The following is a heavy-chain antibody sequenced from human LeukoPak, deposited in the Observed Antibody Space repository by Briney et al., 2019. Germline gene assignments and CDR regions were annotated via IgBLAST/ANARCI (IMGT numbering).Heavy chain of an antibody. J-gene: IGHJ6*02. CDR3: ARVNSGYDFHYYYYGSDV. D-gene: IGHD5-12*01. Sequence: SGTLSLTCAVSGDSISSSNWWSWVRQPPGKGLEWIGEIYHSGSTNYNPSLKSRVTISVDKSKNQFSLKLSSVTAADTAVYYCARVNSGYDFHYYYYGSDVWGQGTTVTVSS. CDR2: IYHSGST. CDR1: GDSISSSNW. V-gene: IGHV4-4*02.